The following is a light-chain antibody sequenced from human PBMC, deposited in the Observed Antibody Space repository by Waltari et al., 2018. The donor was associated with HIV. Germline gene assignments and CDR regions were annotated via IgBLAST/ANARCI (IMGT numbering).Light chain of an antibody. CDR1: QSVRRD. J-gene: IGKJ4*01. Sequence: EIVLTQSPATLSLSPGERATLSCRASQSVRRDLAWYQHKPGQAPRLLIYEASNRATGIPARFIGSGSGTDFTLTISSLEPEDFAVYYCQQRSIWPPLTFGGGTKVEIK. CDR3: QQRSIWPPLT. CDR2: EAS. V-gene: IGKV3-11*01.